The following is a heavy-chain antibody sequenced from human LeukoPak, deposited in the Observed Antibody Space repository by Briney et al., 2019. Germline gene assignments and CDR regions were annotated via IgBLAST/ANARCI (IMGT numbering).Heavy chain of an antibody. V-gene: IGHV4-59*08. CDR3: AGLESGTVPL. J-gene: IGHJ4*02. D-gene: IGHD1-26*01. CDR1: GGSISTYY. CDR2: IHNSVT. Sequence: PSETLSLTCTVSGGSISTYYWTWIRQPPGKGLEWIGYIHNSVTNSKPSLKSQVTISVDTSKNQSSLKLSSVTAADTAVYYCAGLESGTVPLWGQGTLVTVSS.